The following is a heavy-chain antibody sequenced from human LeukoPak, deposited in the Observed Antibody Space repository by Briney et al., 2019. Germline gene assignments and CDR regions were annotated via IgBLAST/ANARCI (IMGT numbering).Heavy chain of an antibody. V-gene: IGHV3-7*01. CDR2: IKQDGIEK. CDR3: ARDVGGSLDY. Sequence: GGSLRLSCVASGFTFSDYWMAWVRQAPGKGPEWVANIKQDGIEKHYVDSVKGRFTISRDNAGNSLYLQMNSLRVEDTAVYYCARDVGGSLDYWGQGTLVTVSS. D-gene: IGHD2-15*01. CDR1: GFTFSDYW. J-gene: IGHJ4*02.